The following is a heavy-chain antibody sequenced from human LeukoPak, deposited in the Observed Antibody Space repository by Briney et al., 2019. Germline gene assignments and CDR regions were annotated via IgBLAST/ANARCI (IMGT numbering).Heavy chain of an antibody. CDR1: GGSISSSSYY. D-gene: IGHD6-19*01. V-gene: IGHV4-39*01. CDR2: IYYSGST. Sequence: SETLSLTCTVSGGSISSSSYYWGWIRQPPGKGLEWIGSIYYSGSTYYNPSLKSRVTISVDTSKNQFSLKLSSVTAADTAVYYCARRRIAVAAAFDTWGQGTMVTVSS. J-gene: IGHJ3*02. CDR3: ARRRIAVAAAFDT.